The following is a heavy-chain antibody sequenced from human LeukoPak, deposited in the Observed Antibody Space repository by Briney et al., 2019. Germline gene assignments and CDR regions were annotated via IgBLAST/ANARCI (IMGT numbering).Heavy chain of an antibody. J-gene: IGHJ4*02. CDR3: ARVSAAAGVYYFDY. V-gene: IGHV3-21*01. CDR1: GFTFSSYS. D-gene: IGHD6-13*01. CDR2: ISTSSNYI. Sequence: GGSLRLSCAASGFTFSSYSMNWVRQAPGEGLEWVSFISTSSNYIYYVDSLKGRFTISRDNANNSLFLQMNSLRVEDTAVYYCARVSAAAGVYYFDYWGQGTLVTVSS.